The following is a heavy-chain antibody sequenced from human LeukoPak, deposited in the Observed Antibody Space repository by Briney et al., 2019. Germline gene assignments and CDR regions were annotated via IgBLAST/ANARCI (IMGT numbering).Heavy chain of an antibody. CDR1: GYTLTELS. D-gene: IGHD3-3*01. CDR3: ATGGPPYYDFWSGYYYY. Sequence: GASVKVSCKVSGYTLTELSMHWVRQAPGKGLEWMEGFDPEDGETIYAQKFQGRVTMTEDTSADTAYMELSSLRSEDTAVYYCATGGPPYYDFWSGYYYYWGQGTLVTVSS. CDR2: FDPEDGET. V-gene: IGHV1-24*01. J-gene: IGHJ4*02.